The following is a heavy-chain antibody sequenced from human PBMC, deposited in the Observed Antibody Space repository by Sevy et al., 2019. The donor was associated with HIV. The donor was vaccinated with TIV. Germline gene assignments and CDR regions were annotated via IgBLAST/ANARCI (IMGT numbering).Heavy chain of an antibody. Sequence: GGSLRLSCAASGFTFSSYVMHWARQAPGKGLESVSAISSTGGNTYYIDSVKGRFTISRDNSKNTPYLQMDSLGVEDMAVYYCVRRGTAGSYDYWGQGALVTVSS. D-gene: IGHD1-26*01. CDR2: ISSTGGNT. CDR1: GFTFSSYV. V-gene: IGHV3-64*02. J-gene: IGHJ4*02. CDR3: VRRGTAGSYDY.